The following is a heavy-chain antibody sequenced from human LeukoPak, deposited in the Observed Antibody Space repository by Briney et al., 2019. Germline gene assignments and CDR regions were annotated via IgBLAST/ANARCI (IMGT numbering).Heavy chain of an antibody. CDR2: IYYSGST. J-gene: IGHJ4*02. D-gene: IGHD1-26*01. Sequence: SETLSLTCSVSGGSIRSSRHYWGWLRQPPGKGLEWLGNIYYSGSTYYNPSLKSRVTISVDTSKNQFSLKLTSVTAADTAVYYCARLLKYSGSYYCDYWGQGTLVTVSS. CDR3: ARLLKYSGSYYCDY. V-gene: IGHV4-39*01. CDR1: GGSIRSSRHY.